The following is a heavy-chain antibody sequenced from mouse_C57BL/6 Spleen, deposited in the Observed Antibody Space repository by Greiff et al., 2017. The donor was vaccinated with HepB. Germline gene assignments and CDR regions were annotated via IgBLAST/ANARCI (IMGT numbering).Heavy chain of an antibody. V-gene: IGHV1-4*01. CDR3: ARSITTVVAGDV. CDR2: INPSSGYT. Sequence: VQLQQSGAELARPGASVKMSCKASGYTFTSYTMHWVKQRPGQGLEWIGYINPSSGYTKYNQKFKDKATLTVDTSSSTAYMQLSSLTSEDSAVYYCARSITTVVAGDVWGTGTTVTVSS. J-gene: IGHJ1*03. D-gene: IGHD1-1*01. CDR1: GYTFTSYT.